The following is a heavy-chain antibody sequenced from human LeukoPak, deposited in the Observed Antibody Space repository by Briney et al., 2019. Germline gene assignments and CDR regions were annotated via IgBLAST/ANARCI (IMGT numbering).Heavy chain of an antibody. D-gene: IGHD1-26*01. Sequence: SETLSLTCTVSGGSISSYYWSWIRQPPGKGLEWIGEINHSGSTNYNPSLKSRVTISVDTSKNQFSLKLSSVTAADTAVYYCARGYYTFDYWGQGTLVTVSS. CDR2: INHSGST. V-gene: IGHV4-34*01. CDR1: GGSISSYY. J-gene: IGHJ4*02. CDR3: ARGYYTFDY.